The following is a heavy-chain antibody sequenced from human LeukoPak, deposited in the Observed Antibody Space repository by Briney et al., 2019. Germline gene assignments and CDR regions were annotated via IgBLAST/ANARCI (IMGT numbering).Heavy chain of an antibody. CDR2: INHSGST. CDR1: GGSFSGYY. J-gene: IGHJ4*02. V-gene: IGHV4-34*01. Sequence: PSETLSLTCAVYGGSFSGYYWSWIRQPPGKGLEWIGEINHSGSTNYNPSLKSRVTISVDTSKIQFSLKLSSVTAADPAVYYCARGGSGWWGYFDYWGQGTLVTVSS. D-gene: IGHD6-19*01. CDR3: ARGGSGWWGYFDY.